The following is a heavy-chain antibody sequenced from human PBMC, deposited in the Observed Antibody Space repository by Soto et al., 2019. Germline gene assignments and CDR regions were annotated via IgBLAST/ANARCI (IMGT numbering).Heavy chain of an antibody. CDR2: ISGSGGST. V-gene: IGHV3-23*01. Sequence: EVQLLESGGGLVQPGGSPRLSCAASGFTFSSYAMSWVRQAPGKGLEWVSAISGSGGSTYYADSVKGRFTISRDNSKNTLYLQMNSLRVEDTTVFYCAKDERGQHPPPYYYGTDAFDIWGQGTMVTVSS. CDR3: AKDERGQHPPPYYYGTDAFDI. CDR1: GFTFSSYA. J-gene: IGHJ3*02. D-gene: IGHD3-10*01.